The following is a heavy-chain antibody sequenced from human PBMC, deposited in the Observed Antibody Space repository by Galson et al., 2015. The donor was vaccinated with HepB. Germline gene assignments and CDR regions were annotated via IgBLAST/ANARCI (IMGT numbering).Heavy chain of an antibody. V-gene: IGHV4-30-2*01. CDR2: THHSGST. D-gene: IGHD4-17*01. CDR1: GGSISSGGYS. Sequence: TLSLTCAVSGGSISSGGYSWSWIRQPPGKGLAWIGYTHHSGSTYYNPSLKSRVTISLDRSKNQFSLKLSSVTAADTAVYYCARLGDIYGDIDYWGQGTLVTVSS. CDR3: ARLGDIYGDIDY. J-gene: IGHJ4*02.